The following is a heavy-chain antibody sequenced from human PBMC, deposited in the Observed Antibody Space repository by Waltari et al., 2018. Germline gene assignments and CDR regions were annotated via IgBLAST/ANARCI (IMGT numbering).Heavy chain of an antibody. CDR1: GSSFSSYS. D-gene: IGHD7-27*01. Sequence: EVQLVESGGGLVKPGGSLRRSCGASGSSFSSYSRNWVRQAPGKGLEWVSSISSSTTYIHYADSVKGRFTISRDNAKNSLYLQMNSLRVEDTAVYYCVSGGWGFYFDYWGQGTVVTVSS. V-gene: IGHV3-21*01. CDR3: VSGGWGFYFDY. J-gene: IGHJ4*02. CDR2: ISSSTTYI.